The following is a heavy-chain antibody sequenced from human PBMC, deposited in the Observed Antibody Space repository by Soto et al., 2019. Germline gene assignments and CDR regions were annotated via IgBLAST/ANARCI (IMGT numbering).Heavy chain of an antibody. CDR2: ISGSGGST. V-gene: IGHV3-23*01. Sequence: EVQLLESGGGLVQPGGSLRLSCAASGFTFSSYAMSWVRQAPGKGLEWVSAISGSGGSTYYADSVKGRFTISRDNSKNTLYLQMNSRRAEDTAVYYCAKDHEYSSGWLSSHDGFDPWGQGTLVTVSS. CDR1: GFTFSSYA. CDR3: AKDHEYSSGWLSSHDGFDP. D-gene: IGHD6-13*01. J-gene: IGHJ5*02.